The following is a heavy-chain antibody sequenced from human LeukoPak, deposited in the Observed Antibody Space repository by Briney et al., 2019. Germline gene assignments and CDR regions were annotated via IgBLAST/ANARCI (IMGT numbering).Heavy chain of an antibody. D-gene: IGHD6-19*01. CDR3: ARALAGSGWPNFDY. J-gene: IGHJ4*02. CDR1: GFTFSSYG. V-gene: IGHV3-33*08. Sequence: PGGSLRLSCAASGFTFSSYGMHWVRQAPGKGLEWVAVIWYDGSNKYYADSVKGRFTISRDNSKNTLYLQMNSLRAEDTAVYYCARALAGSGWPNFDYWGQGTLVTVSS. CDR2: IWYDGSNK.